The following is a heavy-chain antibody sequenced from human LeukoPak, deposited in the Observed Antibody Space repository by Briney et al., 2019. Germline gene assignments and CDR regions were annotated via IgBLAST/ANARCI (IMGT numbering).Heavy chain of an antibody. Sequence: GRSLRLSCAASGFTFNEYAMHWVRQVPGKGLEWVASISWNRDNIAYADSVMGRFTISRDNAKSSLYLQMNSLRPGDTAFYYCTKDKGIINGFYYFDSWGQGTLVAVSS. V-gene: IGHV3-9*01. CDR2: ISWNRDNI. CDR1: GFTFNEYA. D-gene: IGHD3-10*01. CDR3: TKDKGIINGFYYFDS. J-gene: IGHJ4*02.